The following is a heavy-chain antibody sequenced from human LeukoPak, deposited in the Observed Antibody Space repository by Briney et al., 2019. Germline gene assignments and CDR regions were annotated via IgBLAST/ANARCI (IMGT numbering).Heavy chain of an antibody. Sequence: SGTLSLTCTVSGGSISSSSHYWGWIRQPPGKGLEWIGSIYHSGSTYYNPSLESRVTISVDTSKNQFSLKVSSVTAADTAVYYCARRGASSSEEYWGQGTLVIVSS. CDR3: ARRGASSSEEY. CDR2: IYHSGST. CDR1: GGSISSSSHY. D-gene: IGHD6-6*01. J-gene: IGHJ4*02. V-gene: IGHV4-39*01.